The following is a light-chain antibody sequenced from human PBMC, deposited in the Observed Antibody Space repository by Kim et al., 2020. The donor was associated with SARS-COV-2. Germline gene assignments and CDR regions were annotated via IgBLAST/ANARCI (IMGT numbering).Light chain of an antibody. Sequence: DIQLTQSPSFLSASVGDRVAVTCRASQGINNHLAWYQQKPGKAPKLLIFAASTLQSGVPSRFRGSASGTEFTLTISSLQPEDFATYYCQQLDRYPWTFGQGTKVDIK. CDR1: QGINNH. J-gene: IGKJ1*01. CDR3: QQLDRYPWT. CDR2: AAS. V-gene: IGKV1-9*01.